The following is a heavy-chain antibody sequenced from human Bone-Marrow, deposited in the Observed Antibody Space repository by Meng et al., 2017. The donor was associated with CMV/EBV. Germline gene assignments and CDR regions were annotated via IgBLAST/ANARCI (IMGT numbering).Heavy chain of an antibody. CDR2: INSDGSST. Sequence: LSWAAVGFTFSSYSMNWVRQAPGKGLVWVSRINSDGSSTSYADSVKGRFTISRDNAKNTLYLQMNSLRAEDTAVYYCARVAVAGPGNYWGQGTLVTVSS. CDR1: GFTFSSYS. J-gene: IGHJ4*02. V-gene: IGHV3-74*01. CDR3: ARVAVAGPGNY. D-gene: IGHD6-19*01.